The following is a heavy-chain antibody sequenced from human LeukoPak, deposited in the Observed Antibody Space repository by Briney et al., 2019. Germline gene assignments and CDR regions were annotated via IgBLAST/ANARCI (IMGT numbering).Heavy chain of an antibody. CDR3: ARGRITSSWYYFDY. CDR2: ISSSSSYI. D-gene: IGHD6-13*01. Sequence: GGSLRLSCAASGFTFSSYSMNWVRQAPGKGLEWVSSISSSSSYIYYADSVKGRFTTSRDNAKNTLYLQMNSLRVEDTAVYYCARGRITSSWYYFDYWGQGTPVTVSS. CDR1: GFTFSSYS. V-gene: IGHV3-21*01. J-gene: IGHJ4*02.